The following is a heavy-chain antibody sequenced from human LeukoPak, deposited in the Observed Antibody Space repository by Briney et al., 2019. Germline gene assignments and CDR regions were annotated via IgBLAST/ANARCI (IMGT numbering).Heavy chain of an antibody. D-gene: IGHD2-2*02. J-gene: IGHJ3*02. V-gene: IGHV1-69*13. CDR1: GYTFTSYG. CDR3: ARERRYLFDI. Sequence: ASVKVSCKASGYTFTSYGISWVRQAPGQGLEWMGGIIPIFGTANYAQKFQGRVTITADESTSTAYMELSSLRSEDTAVYYCARERRYLFDIWGQGTMVTVSS. CDR2: IIPIFGTA.